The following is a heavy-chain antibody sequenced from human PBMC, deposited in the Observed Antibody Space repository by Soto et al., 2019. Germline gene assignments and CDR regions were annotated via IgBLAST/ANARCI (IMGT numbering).Heavy chain of an antibody. CDR1: GFTFSSYA. D-gene: IGHD6-13*01. CDR2: ISYDGSNK. J-gene: IGHJ4*02. CDR3: ARALWLAAAVIDY. Sequence: PGWSLRLSFAASGFTFSSYAMQWVRQAPGKGLEWVAVISYDGSNKYYAYSVKGRFTISRDNSKNTLYLQMNSLRAEDTAVYYCARALWLAAAVIDYWGQGTLVTVSS. V-gene: IGHV3-30-3*01.